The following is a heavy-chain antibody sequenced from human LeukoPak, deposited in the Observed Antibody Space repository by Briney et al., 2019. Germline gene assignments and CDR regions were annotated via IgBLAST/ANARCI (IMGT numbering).Heavy chain of an antibody. CDR2: ISGSGGST. CDR3: AGHYDILTGYYGPFDY. D-gene: IGHD3-9*01. CDR1: GFTFSSYA. Sequence: GGSLRLSCAASGFTFSSYAMSWVRQAPGKGLEWVSAISGSGGSTYYADSVKGRFTISRDNSKNTLYLQMNSLRAEDTAVYYCAGHYDILTGYYGPFDYWGQGTLVTVSS. V-gene: IGHV3-23*01. J-gene: IGHJ4*02.